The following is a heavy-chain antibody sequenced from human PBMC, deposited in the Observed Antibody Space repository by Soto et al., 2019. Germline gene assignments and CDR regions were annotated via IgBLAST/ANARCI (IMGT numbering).Heavy chain of an antibody. Sequence: PGESLKISCKGSGYSFTSYWISWVRQMPGKGLEWMGRIDPSDSYTNYSPSFQGHVTISADKSISTAYLQWSSLKASDTAMYYCASSPRGYCSSTSCREVGNHYGMAVWAKGSTVTVYS. J-gene: IGHJ6*04. CDR2: IDPSDSYT. V-gene: IGHV5-10-1*01. CDR1: GYSFTSYW. CDR3: ASSPRGYCSSTSCREVGNHYGMAV. D-gene: IGHD2-2*01.